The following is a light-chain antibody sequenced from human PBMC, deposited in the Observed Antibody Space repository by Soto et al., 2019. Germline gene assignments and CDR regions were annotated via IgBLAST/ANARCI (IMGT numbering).Light chain of an antibody. CDR2: DVS. J-gene: IGLJ2*01. CDR1: SSDVGGYNY. Sequence: QSVLTQPASVSGSPGQSSTISCTGTSSDVGGYNYVSWYQQHPCKAPKVMIYDVSNRPSGVSNRFSGSKSGNTASLTISGLRAEDEADYYCSSYTSSSTVVFGGGTKLTVL. V-gene: IGLV2-14*01. CDR3: SSYTSSSTVV.